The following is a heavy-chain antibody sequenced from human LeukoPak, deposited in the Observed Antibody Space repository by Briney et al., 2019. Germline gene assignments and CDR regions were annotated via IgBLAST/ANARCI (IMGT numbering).Heavy chain of an antibody. CDR3: AWGPPHGTEFFDY. CDR2: IYTSGST. D-gene: IGHD3-16*01. Sequence: SETLSLTCTVSGGSISSYYWSWIRQPAGKGLEWIGRIYTSGSTNYNPSLKSRVTFSLDTSKNHFSLILTSVTPADTAVYFCAWGPPHGTEFFDYWGPGSLVTVSS. J-gene: IGHJ4*02. V-gene: IGHV4-4*07. CDR1: GGSISSYY.